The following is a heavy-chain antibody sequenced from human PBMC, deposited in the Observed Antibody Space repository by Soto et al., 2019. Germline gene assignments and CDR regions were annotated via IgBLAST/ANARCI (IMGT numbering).Heavy chain of an antibody. CDR2: ISYDGSNK. V-gene: IGHV3-30*18. D-gene: IGHD3-10*01. J-gene: IGHJ6*02. Sequence: QVQLVESGGGVVQPGRSLRLSCAASGFTFSSYGIHWVRQAPGKGLEWVAVISYDGSNKYYADSVKGRFTISRDNSKNTLYLQMNSLRAEDTAVYYCAKDNHFTMVRGVXXXXYXYGMDVWGQGTTVTVSS. CDR1: GFTFSSYG. CDR3: AKDNHFTMVRGVXXXXYXYGMDV.